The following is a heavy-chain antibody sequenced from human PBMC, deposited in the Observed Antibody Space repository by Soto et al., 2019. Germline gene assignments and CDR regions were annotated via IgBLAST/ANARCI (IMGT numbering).Heavy chain of an antibody. CDR2: INPNSGGT. Sequence: ASVKVSCKASGYTFTGYYMHWVRQAPGQGLEWMGWINPNSGGTNYAQKFQGWVTMTRDTSISTAYMELSRLRSDDTAVYYCARDGYYYGSGRVSYYYYYYMDVWGKGTTVTVSS. V-gene: IGHV1-2*04. CDR3: ARDGYYYGSGRVSYYYYYYMDV. D-gene: IGHD3-10*01. J-gene: IGHJ6*03. CDR1: GYTFTGYY.